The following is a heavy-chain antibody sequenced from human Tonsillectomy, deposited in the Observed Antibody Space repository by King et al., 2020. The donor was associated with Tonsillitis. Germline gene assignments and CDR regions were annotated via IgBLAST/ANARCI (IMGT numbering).Heavy chain of an antibody. J-gene: IGHJ2*01. D-gene: IGHD1-1*01. V-gene: IGHV3-33*08. CDR3: ARKNDWYFDR. CDR2: IWYVGSNR. Sequence: VQLVESGGGVVQPGRSLRLSCVVSGFTFSSYGMHWVRQAPGKGLEWVAVIWYVGSNRDYVDSVKGRFTISRDDSKKTLYLQMNSLRAEDTAVYYCARKNDWYFDRWGRGTLVTVSS. CDR1: GFTFSSYG.